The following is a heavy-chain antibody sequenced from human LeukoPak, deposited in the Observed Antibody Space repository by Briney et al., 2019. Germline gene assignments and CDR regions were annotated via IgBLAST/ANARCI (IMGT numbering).Heavy chain of an antibody. J-gene: IGHJ4*02. Sequence: SETLSLTCVVSGYSISSGYYWGWIRQPPGKGLEWIASIYHSGSSYYNPSLKSRVTISVDTSKNRFSLKLSSVTAADTAVYYCASFYYWGQGTLVTVSS. CDR2: IYHSGSS. CDR1: GYSISSGYY. CDR3: ASFYY. V-gene: IGHV4-38-2*01. D-gene: IGHD2/OR15-2a*01.